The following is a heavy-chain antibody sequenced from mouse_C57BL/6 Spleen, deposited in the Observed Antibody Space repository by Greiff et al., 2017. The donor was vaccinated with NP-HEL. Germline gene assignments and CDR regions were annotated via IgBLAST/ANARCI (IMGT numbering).Heavy chain of an antibody. D-gene: IGHD2-2*01. Sequence: QVQLKQSGPELVKPGASVKISCKASGYAFSSSWMNWVKQRPGKGLEWIGRIYPGDGDTNYNGKFKGKATLTAYKSSSTAYMQLSSLTSEDSAVYFCARFDGYDGFAYWGQGTLVTVSA. J-gene: IGHJ3*01. CDR2: IYPGDGDT. CDR3: ARFDGYDGFAY. V-gene: IGHV1-82*01. CDR1: GYAFSSSW.